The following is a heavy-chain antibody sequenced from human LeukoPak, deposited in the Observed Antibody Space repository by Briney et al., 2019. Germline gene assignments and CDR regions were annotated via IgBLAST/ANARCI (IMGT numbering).Heavy chain of an antibody. CDR1: GFTFSSYG. CDR2: ISYDGSNK. CDR3: AEDMRVGGRGYYGMDV. Sequence: GGSLRLSCAASGFTFSSYGMRWVRQAPGKGLEWVAVISYDGSNKYYADSVKGRFTISRDNSKNTLYLQMNSLRAEDTAVYYCAEDMRVGGRGYYGMDVWGQGTTVTVSS. V-gene: IGHV3-30*18. D-gene: IGHD2-15*01. J-gene: IGHJ6*02.